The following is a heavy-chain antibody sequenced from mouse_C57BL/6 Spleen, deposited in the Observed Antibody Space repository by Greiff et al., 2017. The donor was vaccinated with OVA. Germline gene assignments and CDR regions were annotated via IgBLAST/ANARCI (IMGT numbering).Heavy chain of an antibody. J-gene: IGHJ3*01. Sequence: EVQLVESGGGLVKPGGSLKLSCAASGFTFSSYAMSWVRQTPEKRLEWVATISDGGSYTYYPDNVKGRFTISRDNAKNNLYLQMSHLKSEDTAMYYCARDSGSRSWFAYWGQGTLVTVSA. CDR3: ARDSGSRSWFAY. D-gene: IGHD1-1*01. V-gene: IGHV5-4*01. CDR1: GFTFSSYA. CDR2: ISDGGSYT.